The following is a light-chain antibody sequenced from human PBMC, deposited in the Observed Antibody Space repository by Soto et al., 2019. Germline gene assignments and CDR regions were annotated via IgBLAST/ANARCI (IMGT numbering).Light chain of an antibody. J-gene: IGKJ3*01. CDR1: QSIANY. Sequence: DIQMTQSPSSLSASVGDRVTITCRASQSIANYLAWYQQKPGKVPKLLIYAASILKSGVPSRFSGSQYGTDFTLTISSLQPEDVATYYCQKYNTAPFTFSPGTKVDVK. CDR3: QKYNTAPFT. CDR2: AAS. V-gene: IGKV1-27*01.